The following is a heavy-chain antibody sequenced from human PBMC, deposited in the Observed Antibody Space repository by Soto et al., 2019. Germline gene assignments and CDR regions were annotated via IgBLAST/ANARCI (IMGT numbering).Heavy chain of an antibody. V-gene: IGHV4-34*01. CDR3: AREAGDTAMEYFDY. D-gene: IGHD5-18*01. CDR2: INHSGST. Sequence: SETLSLTCAVYGGSFSGYYWSWIRQPPGKGLEWIGEINHSGSTNYNPSLKSRVTISVDTSKNQFSLKLSSVTAADTAVYYCAREAGDTAMEYFDYWGQGTVVTV. CDR1: GGSFSGYY. J-gene: IGHJ4*02.